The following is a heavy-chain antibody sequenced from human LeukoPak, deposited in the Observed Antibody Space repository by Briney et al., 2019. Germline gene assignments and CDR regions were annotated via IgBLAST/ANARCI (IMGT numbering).Heavy chain of an antibody. CDR3: ARGEMATITSVLVY. CDR2: IWYDGSNK. V-gene: IGHV3-33*01. D-gene: IGHD5-24*01. J-gene: IGHJ4*02. CDR1: GFTFSSYG. Sequence: GRSLRLSCAASGFTFSSYGMHWVRQAPGKGLEWVAGIWYDGSNKYYADSVKGRFTISRDNSKNTLYLQMNRLRAEDTAVYYCARGEMATITSVLVYWGQGTLVTVSS.